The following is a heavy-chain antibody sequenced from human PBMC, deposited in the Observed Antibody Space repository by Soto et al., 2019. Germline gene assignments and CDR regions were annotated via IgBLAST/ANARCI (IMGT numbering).Heavy chain of an antibody. V-gene: IGHV3-33*01. CDR2: IWYDGSNK. J-gene: IGHJ6*02. D-gene: IGHD2-21*02. Sequence: QVQLVESGGGVVQPGRSLRLSCAASGFTFSSYGMHWVRQAPGKGLEWVAVIWYDGSNKYYADSVKGRFTISRDNSKNTLYLQMNSLRAEDTAVYYCARDPGIVVVTATPYYYYGMDVWGQGTTVTVSS. CDR1: GFTFSSYG. CDR3: ARDPGIVVVTATPYYYYGMDV.